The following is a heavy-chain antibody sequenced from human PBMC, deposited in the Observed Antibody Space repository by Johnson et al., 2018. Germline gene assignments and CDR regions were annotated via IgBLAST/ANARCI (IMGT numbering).Heavy chain of an antibody. V-gene: IGHV3-30-3*01. CDR1: GFTFSTYA. CDR2: ISYDGSKK. Sequence: QVQLVESGGGVVQPGRSLRLSCAASGFTFSTYAMHWVRQAPGKGLEWVAVISYDGSKKYYADPVKGRFTISRDNSKNTLFLQMNSLRAEDTAEYYCARAIAAASLTSQGGWGKGTTVTVSS. D-gene: IGHD6-13*01. J-gene: IGHJ6*04. CDR3: ARAIAAASLTSQGG.